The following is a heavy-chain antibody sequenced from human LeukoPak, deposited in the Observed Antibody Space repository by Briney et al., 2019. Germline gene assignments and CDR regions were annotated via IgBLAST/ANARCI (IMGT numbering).Heavy chain of an antibody. V-gene: IGHV1-2*02. CDR3: ATKGGLTPNTLAM. D-gene: IGHD2-15*01. CDR1: GYNFSVYY. J-gene: IGHJ3*01. CDR2: MDPNSGDT. Sequence: ASVKVSCKGSGYNFSVYYMDWVRQAPGQGLEWMGWMDPNSGDTIYAPKFQGRVSMTRDTSITTAYMELSSLTFDDSAIYYCATKGGLTPNTLAMWGHGTMVTVSS.